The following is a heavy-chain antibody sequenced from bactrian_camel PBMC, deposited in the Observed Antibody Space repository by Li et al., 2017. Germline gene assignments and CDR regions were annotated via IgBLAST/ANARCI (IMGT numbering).Heavy chain of an antibody. D-gene: IGHD2*01. Sequence: HVQLVESGGGSVQAGGSLRLSCAASGYTGRSFMGWFRQSPGRAPAEREGIAAIRRSGGETWYAASVKGRFTISRDSAKNTVYLQMNNLQPEDTAIYYCAADPPSSWNSEPCQIYEYFYWGQGTQVTVS. CDR3: AADPPSSWNSEPCQIYEYFY. CDR2: IRRSGGET. J-gene: IGHJ4*01. V-gene: IGHV3-3*01. CDR1: GYTGRSF.